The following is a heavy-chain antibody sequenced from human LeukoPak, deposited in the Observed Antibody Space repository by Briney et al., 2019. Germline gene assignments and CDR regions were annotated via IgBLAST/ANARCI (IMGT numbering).Heavy chain of an antibody. CDR1: GFTFSSYA. CDR3: ARMALGY. Sequence: GSLRLSCAASGFTFSSYAMHWVRQAPGKGLEWVAVISYDGSNKYYADSVKGRFTISRDNSKNTLYLQMNSLRAEDTAVYYCARMALGYWGQGTLVTVSS. CDR2: ISYDGSNK. V-gene: IGHV3-30-3*01. D-gene: IGHD3-16*01. J-gene: IGHJ4*02.